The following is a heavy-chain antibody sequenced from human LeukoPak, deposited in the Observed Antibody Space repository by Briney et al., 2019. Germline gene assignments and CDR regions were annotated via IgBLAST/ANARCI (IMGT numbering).Heavy chain of an antibody. J-gene: IGHJ3*02. CDR1: GGTFSSYA. CDR3: TKDAEYDILTGYQTDDAFDI. Sequence: AAVKVSCTASGGTFSSYAISWVRQAPGQGLEWMGGIIPMFGTANYAQKFQGRVTITADESTSTAYMELSSLRSEDTAVYFFTKDAEYDILTGYQTDDAFDIWGQGTMVTVSS. D-gene: IGHD3-9*01. V-gene: IGHV1-69*13. CDR2: IIPMFGTA.